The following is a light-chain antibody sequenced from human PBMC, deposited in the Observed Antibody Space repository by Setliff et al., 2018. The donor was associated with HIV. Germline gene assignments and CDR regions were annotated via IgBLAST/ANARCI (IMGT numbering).Light chain of an antibody. Sequence: QSALAQPASVSGSPGQSITISCTGTSGDVGRYNLVSWYQQQLGKPPKLMIYQATKRPSGVSNRFSGSKSGNTASLTISGLQAEDEADYYCCSNTGSNTYVFGTGTKVTVL. V-gene: IGLV2-23*01. CDR1: SGDVGRYNL. J-gene: IGLJ1*01. CDR2: QAT. CDR3: CSNTGSNTYV.